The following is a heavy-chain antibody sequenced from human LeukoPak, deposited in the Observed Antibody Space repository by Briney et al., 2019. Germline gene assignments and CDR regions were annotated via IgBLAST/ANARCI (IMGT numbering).Heavy chain of an antibody. CDR2: IYYSGST. CDR1: GGSISSGGYY. Sequence: PSQALSLTCTVSGGSISSGGYYWSWIRQHPGKGLEWIGYIYYSGSTYYNPSLKSRVTISVDTSKNQFSLKVSSVTAADTAVYYCARGARMTFDYWGQGTLVTVSS. J-gene: IGHJ4*02. D-gene: IGHD4/OR15-4a*01. CDR3: ARGARMTFDY. V-gene: IGHV4-31*03.